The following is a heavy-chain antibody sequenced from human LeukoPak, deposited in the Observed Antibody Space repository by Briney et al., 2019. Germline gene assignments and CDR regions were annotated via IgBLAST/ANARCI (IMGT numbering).Heavy chain of an antibody. D-gene: IGHD3-10*01. CDR1: GFTFSSYG. V-gene: IGHV3-30*02. CDR3: AKDRTYYYGSGSAFDY. J-gene: IGHJ4*02. Sequence: RGSLRLSCAASGFTFSSYGMHWVRQAPGKGLEWVAFIRYDGSNKYYADSVKGRFTISRDNSKNTLYLQMNSLRAEDTAVYYCAKDRTYYYGSGSAFDYWGQGTLVTVSS. CDR2: IRYDGSNK.